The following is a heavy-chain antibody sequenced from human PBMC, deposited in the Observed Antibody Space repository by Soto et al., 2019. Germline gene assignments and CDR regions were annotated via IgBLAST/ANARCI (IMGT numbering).Heavy chain of an antibody. CDR2: IYSGGRN. CDR1: GGSISSFY. CDR3: ARASSRWDC. D-gene: IGHD6-13*01. Sequence: SETLSLTCTVSGGSISSFYWSWIRQPAGKGLEGFGRIYSGGRNNYNPSLKSRVTMSVDTSKNQFSLRLSSVTAADTARYYCARASSRWDCWGQGTLVTVSS. J-gene: IGHJ4*02. V-gene: IGHV4-4*07.